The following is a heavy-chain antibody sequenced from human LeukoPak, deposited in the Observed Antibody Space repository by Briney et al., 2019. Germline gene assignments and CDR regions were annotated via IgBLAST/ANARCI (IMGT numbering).Heavy chain of an antibody. J-gene: IGHJ4*02. CDR3: ASSSKSGSYWKYYFDY. V-gene: IGHV1-69*05. D-gene: IGHD1-26*01. Sequence: GSSVKVSCKASGGTFSSYAISWVRQAPGQGLEWMGGIIPIFGTANYAQKFQGRVTMTTDTSTSTAYMELRSLRSDDTAVYYCASSSKSGSYWKYYFDYWGQGTLVTVSS. CDR1: GGTFSSYA. CDR2: IIPIFGTA.